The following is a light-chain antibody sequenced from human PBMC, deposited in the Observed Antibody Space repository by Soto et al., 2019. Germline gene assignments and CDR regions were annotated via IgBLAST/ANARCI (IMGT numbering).Light chain of an antibody. CDR1: QGVTTN. CDR2: AVS. CDR3: QQYNNWPFS. J-gene: IGKJ5*01. Sequence: EIVMTQSPATLSVTPGERATLSCRAGQGVTTNFAWYQQKSGQSPRLLIYAVSTRATGVPARFSGTGSETDFTLTISGLQSDDSAVYFCQQYNNWPFSFGQGTRLEIK. V-gene: IGKV3-15*01.